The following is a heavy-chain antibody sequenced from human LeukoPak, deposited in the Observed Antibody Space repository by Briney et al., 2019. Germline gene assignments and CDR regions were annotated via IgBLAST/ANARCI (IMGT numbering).Heavy chain of an antibody. J-gene: IGHJ6*02. CDR2: IYYSGST. D-gene: IGHD6-19*01. V-gene: IGHV4-59*05. CDR3: ARQSGWYAPRAHYYYGMDV. CDR1: GGSISVYY. Sequence: PSETLSLTCTVSGGSISVYYCNWIRQPPGKGLEWIGSIYYSGSTYYNPSLKSRVTISVDTSKNQFSLKLSSVTAADTAVYYCARQSGWYAPRAHYYYGMDVWGQGTTVTVSS.